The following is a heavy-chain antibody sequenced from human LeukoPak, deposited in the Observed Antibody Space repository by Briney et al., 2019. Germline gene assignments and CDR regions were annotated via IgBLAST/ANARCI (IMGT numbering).Heavy chain of an antibody. V-gene: IGHV3-7*03. D-gene: IGHD3-16*01. J-gene: IGHJ4*02. CDR3: ARDGFGTGSN. Sequence: GASLRLSCAASGLTFSNYWMDWVRQAPGKGLEWVANIKQDGSEKNYVDSVKGRFIISRDNAKNSLYLQMNTLRADDTAVYYCARDGFGTGSNWGQGTLVTVSS. CDR1: GLTFSNYW. CDR2: IKQDGSEK.